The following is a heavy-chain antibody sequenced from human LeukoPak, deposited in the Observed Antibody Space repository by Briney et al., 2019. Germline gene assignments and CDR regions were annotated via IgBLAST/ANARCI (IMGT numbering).Heavy chain of an antibody. J-gene: IGHJ4*02. CDR2: INHSGST. V-gene: IGHV4-34*01. D-gene: IGHD6-6*01. CDR3: ARGLGSSSPLDY. CDR1: GGSFSGYY. Sequence: SETLSLTCAVYGGSFSGYYWSWIRQPPGKGLEWIGEINHSGSTNYNPSLESRVTISVDTSKNQFSLKLSSVTAADTAVYYCARGLGSSSPLDYWGQGTLVTVSS.